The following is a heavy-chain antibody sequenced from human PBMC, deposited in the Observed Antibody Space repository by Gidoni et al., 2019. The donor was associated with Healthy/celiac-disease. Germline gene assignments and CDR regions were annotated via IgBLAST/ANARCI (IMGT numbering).Heavy chain of an antibody. D-gene: IGHD3-3*01. CDR1: GGSISSYY. CDR3: ARARNYDFWSGERRNYYYYGMDV. Sequence: QVQLQESGPGLVKPSETLSLTCTVSGGSISSYYWSWIRQPPGKGLEWIGYIYYSGSTNYNPSLKSRVTISVDTSKNQFSLKLSSVTAADTAVYYCARARNYDFWSGERRNYYYYGMDVWGQGTTVTVSS. V-gene: IGHV4-59*01. CDR2: IYYSGST. J-gene: IGHJ6*02.